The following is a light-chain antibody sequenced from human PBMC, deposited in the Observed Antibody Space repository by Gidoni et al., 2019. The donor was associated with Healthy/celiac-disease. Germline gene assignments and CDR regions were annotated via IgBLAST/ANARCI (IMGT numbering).Light chain of an antibody. CDR1: QSVSSN. J-gene: IGKJ5*01. V-gene: IGKV3-15*01. Sequence: EVVLTQSPATLSVSPGERATLSCRASQSVSSNLASYQQKPGQAPRLLIYGASTSATGIPARFSGSGSATEFTLTISSLQSEDFAVYYCQQYNNWPPITFGQGTRLEIK. CDR3: QQYNNWPPIT. CDR2: GAS.